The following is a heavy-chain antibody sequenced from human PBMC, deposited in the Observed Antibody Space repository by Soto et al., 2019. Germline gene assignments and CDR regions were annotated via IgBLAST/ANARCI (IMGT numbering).Heavy chain of an antibody. CDR2: ISGSGGRT. J-gene: IGHJ4*02. D-gene: IGHD6-19*01. CDR3: AKDNQYSSGWGLFDS. Sequence: EVQLLESGGGLVQPGGSLRLSCAASGFTFSSYAMSWVRQAPGKGLVWVSAISGSGGRTYYAGSVKGRFTISGDNSRNTLYLQMNSLRAEDTAVYYCAKDNQYSSGWGLFDSWGQGSLVTVSS. CDR1: GFTFSSYA. V-gene: IGHV3-23*01.